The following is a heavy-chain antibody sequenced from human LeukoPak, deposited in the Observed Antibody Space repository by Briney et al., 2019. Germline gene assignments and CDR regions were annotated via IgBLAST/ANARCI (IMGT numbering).Heavy chain of an antibody. CDR1: GFDFGAYE. D-gene: IGHD3-22*01. J-gene: IGHJ4*02. V-gene: IGHV3-48*03. Sequence: GGSLRLSCAASGFDFGAYEMNWVRQAPGKGPEWVAYFAGSVSTKYYADSVRGRFTICRDNAKKSQYLQMSSLRAEDTSLYYCTPLGYHLDSWGQETLVTVSS. CDR3: TPLGYHLDS. CDR2: FAGSVSTK.